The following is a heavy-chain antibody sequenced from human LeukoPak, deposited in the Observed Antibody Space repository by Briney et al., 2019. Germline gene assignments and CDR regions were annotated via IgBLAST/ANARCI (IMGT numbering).Heavy chain of an antibody. CDR2: IYYSGST. V-gene: IGHV4-59*01. J-gene: IGHJ4*02. CDR1: GGSISSYY. D-gene: IGHD3-10*01. Sequence: PSETLSLTCTVSGGSISSYYWSWIRQPPGKGLEWIGYIYYSGSTNYNPSLKSRVTMSVDTSKNQFSLKLSSVTAADTAVYYCASLAGSVYGSGSYYDYWGQGTLVTVSS. CDR3: ASLAGSVYGSGSYYDY.